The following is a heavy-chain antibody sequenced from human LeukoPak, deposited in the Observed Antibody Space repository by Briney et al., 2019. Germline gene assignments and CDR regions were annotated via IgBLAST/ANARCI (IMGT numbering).Heavy chain of an antibody. J-gene: IGHJ3*02. D-gene: IGHD2-2*01. CDR3: ASNRYATSFSFDI. CDR2: IYSGGST. Sequence: PGGSLRLSCGASGFTIRTNYIGWVAQAPGKGLERVSIIYSGGSTYYADSVKGRFTISLDNSKNTLYLQLKSRTSEDTPVYYCASNRYATSFSFDIWGQGTMVTVSS. CDR1: GFTIRTNY. V-gene: IGHV3-53*05.